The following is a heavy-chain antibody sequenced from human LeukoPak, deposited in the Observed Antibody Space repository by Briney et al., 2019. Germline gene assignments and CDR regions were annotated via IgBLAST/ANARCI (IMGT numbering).Heavy chain of an antibody. CDR2: ISSSSSYI. J-gene: IGHJ4*02. CDR1: GFTFSSYS. CDR3: ARDSGSGSYFPQAPDY. Sequence: KTGGSLRLSCAASGFTFSSYSMNWVRQAPGKGLEWVSSISSSSSYIYYADSVKGRFTISRDNAKNSLYLQMNSLRAEDTAVYYCARDSGSGSYFPQAPDYWGQGTLVTVSS. D-gene: IGHD3-10*01. V-gene: IGHV3-21*01.